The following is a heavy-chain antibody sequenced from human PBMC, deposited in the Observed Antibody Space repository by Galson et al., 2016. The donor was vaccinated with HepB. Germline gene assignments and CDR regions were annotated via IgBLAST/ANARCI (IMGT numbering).Heavy chain of an antibody. CDR1: GFTFSSYS. D-gene: IGHD3-10*01. CDR3: ARVWGSGSSYYYYYYGMDV. CDR2: ITSSSSYI. Sequence: SLRLSCAASGFTFSSYSMNWVRQAPGKGLEWVSSITSSSSYIYHADSVKGRFTISRDNAKNSLYLQMNSLSAEDTAVYYCARVWGSGSSYYYYYYGMDVWGQGTAVTVSS. J-gene: IGHJ6*02. V-gene: IGHV3-21*01.